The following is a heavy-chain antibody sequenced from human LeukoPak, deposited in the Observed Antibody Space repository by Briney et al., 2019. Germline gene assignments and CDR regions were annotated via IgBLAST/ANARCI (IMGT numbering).Heavy chain of an antibody. V-gene: IGHV4-39*01. Sequence: NPSETLSLTCTVSGGSISSSSYYWGWIRQPPGKGLEWIGSIYYSGSTYYNPSLKSRVTISVDTSKNQFSLKLSSVTAADTAVSYCARRGAIFGVVSEFDPWGQGTLVTVSS. CDR1: GGSISSSSYY. CDR3: ARRGAIFGVVSEFDP. D-gene: IGHD3-3*01. J-gene: IGHJ5*02. CDR2: IYYSGST.